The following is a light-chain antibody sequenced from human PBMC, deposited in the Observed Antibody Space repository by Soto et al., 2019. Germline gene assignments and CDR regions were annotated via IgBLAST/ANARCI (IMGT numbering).Light chain of an antibody. Sequence: QSALTQPASVSGSPGQSITISCTRTSSDVGGYNYVSWYQQHPGKAPKLMIYEVSNRPSGVSNRFSGSKSGNTASLTISGLQAEDEADYYCTSYTSSITYVFGTGTQLTVL. CDR2: EVS. CDR3: TSYTSSITYV. V-gene: IGLV2-14*01. J-gene: IGLJ1*01. CDR1: SSDVGGYNY.